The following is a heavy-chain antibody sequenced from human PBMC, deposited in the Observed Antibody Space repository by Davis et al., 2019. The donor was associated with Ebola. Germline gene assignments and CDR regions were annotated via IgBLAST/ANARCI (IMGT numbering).Heavy chain of an antibody. CDR1: GFDFSSYA. J-gene: IGHJ4*02. D-gene: IGHD6-19*01. Sequence: GESLKISCAASGFDFSSYAMTWVRQAPGMGLEWVSVLSSSGDSAHYADSVRGRFTISRDNSENTLYLQMSSLRAEDTAVYYCAKDPRPGSGWYQDYWGQGTLVIVSS. CDR3: AKDPRPGSGWYQDY. V-gene: IGHV3-23*01. CDR2: LSSSGDSA.